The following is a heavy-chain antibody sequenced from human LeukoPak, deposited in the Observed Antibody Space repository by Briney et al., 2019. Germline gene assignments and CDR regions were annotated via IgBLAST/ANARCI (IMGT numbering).Heavy chain of an antibody. CDR2: ISAYNGNT. D-gene: IGHD3-9*01. J-gene: IGHJ3*02. CDR3: ARGLLRYFDWLSSGDAFDI. CDR1: GYTFTSYG. V-gene: IGHV1-18*01. Sequence: VASVKVSCKASGYTFTSYGISWVRQAPGQGLEWMGWISAYNGNTNYAQKLQGRVTMTTGTSTSTAYMELRSLRSDDTAVYYCARGLLRYFDWLSSGDAFDIWGQGTMVTVSS.